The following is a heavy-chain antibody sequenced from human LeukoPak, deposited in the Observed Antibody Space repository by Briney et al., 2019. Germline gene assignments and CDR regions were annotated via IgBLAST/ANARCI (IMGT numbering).Heavy chain of an antibody. V-gene: IGHV4-59*01. J-gene: IGHJ4*02. CDR3: ARGKVGSASFDS. CDR2: IHYSGKT. CDR1: GGSIGTYF. D-gene: IGHD3-10*01. Sequence: PSETLSLTCTVSGGSIGTYFWSWVRQPPGKGPEWIAYIHYSGKTNYNTSLKSRATISLDTSRSQFSLKLNSVTAADTAVYYCARGKVGSASFDSWGQGTLVTVSS.